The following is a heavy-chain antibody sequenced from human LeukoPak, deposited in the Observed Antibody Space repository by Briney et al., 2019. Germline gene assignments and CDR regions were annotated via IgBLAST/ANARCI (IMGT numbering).Heavy chain of an antibody. CDR2: ISYDGSNK. CDR3: AKDIAAAGTSPTYYFDY. Sequence: GGSLRLSCAASGFTFSSYGMHWVRQAPGKGLEWVAVISYDGSNKYYADSVKGRFTISRDNSKNTLYLQLSSLRAEDTAVYYCAKDIAAAGTSPTYYFDYWGQGTLVTVSS. V-gene: IGHV3-30*18. D-gene: IGHD6-13*01. J-gene: IGHJ4*02. CDR1: GFTFSSYG.